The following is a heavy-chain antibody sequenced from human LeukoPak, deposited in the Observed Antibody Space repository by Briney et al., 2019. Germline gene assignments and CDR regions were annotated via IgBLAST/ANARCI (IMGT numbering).Heavy chain of an antibody. CDR3: ARDGVAGTYYFDY. CDR2: ISPSGGST. J-gene: IGHJ4*02. D-gene: IGHD6-19*01. Sequence: ASVKVSCKASGYTFTSHYIHWVRHAPGPGLESMGMISPSGGSTSYPQKFQGRVTMSRDTSTTTVYMELSSLRSEDTAVYFCARDGVAGTYYFDYWGQGTLVTVSS. V-gene: IGHV1-46*01. CDR1: GYTFTSHY.